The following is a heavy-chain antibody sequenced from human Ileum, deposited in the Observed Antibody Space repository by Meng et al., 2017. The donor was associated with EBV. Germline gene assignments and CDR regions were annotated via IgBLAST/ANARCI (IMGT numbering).Heavy chain of an antibody. J-gene: IGHJ1*01. V-gene: IGHV4-39*07. CDR3: VRDGGRNGDSDC. CDR2: IDYTDNA. D-gene: IGHD4-17*01. CDR1: GGSITSSDYY. Sequence: QLQLQESGPGLVKPSATLSLTFRVSGGSITSSDYYWGWIRQPPGKGLEWIGNIDYTDNASYNPSLKSRVTISEDTSKNQFSLKMTSLTAADTAVYYCVRDGGRNGDSDCWGQGTLVTVSS.